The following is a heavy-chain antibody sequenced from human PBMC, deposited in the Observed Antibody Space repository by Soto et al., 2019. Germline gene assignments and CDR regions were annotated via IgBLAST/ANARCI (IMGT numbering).Heavy chain of an antibody. CDR3: ARDPSGSNFHFDS. J-gene: IGHJ4*02. CDR1: GFSISTYA. Sequence: PGGSLRLSCAASGFSISTYAMHWVRQAPGKGLEWVAVIWYDGSNKYYADSVRGRFTISRDNSKNTLCLQMNSLRAEDTGIYYCARDPSGSNFHFDSWGQGTLVTVSS. D-gene: IGHD3-10*01. V-gene: IGHV3-33*01. CDR2: IWYDGSNK.